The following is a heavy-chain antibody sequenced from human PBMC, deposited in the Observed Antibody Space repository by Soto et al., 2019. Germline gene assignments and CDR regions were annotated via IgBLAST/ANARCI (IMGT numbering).Heavy chain of an antibody. CDR2: IYHSGSA. Sequence: PSETLSLTYTVSGGSINSAGYYWNWIRQHPGKGLEWIGYIYHSGSASYNPSLKSRLTISVDTSKNQFSLELTSVTAADTAVYYCARNWNPYYYYGLDVWGQGTTVTVSS. CDR1: GGSINSAGYY. J-gene: IGHJ6*02. CDR3: ARNWNPYYYYGLDV. V-gene: IGHV4-31*03. D-gene: IGHD1-1*01.